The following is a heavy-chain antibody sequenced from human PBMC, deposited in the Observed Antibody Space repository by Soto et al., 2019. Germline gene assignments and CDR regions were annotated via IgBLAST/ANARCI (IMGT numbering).Heavy chain of an antibody. CDR3: ARRVWDGGYCDF. CDR2: ISGDGSST. Sequence: EVQLVESGGGLVQPGGSLRLSCAASGFTFSGYWMHWVRQVPGKGLVWVSRISGDGSSTNYADFAKGRFTISRDNAKNTVYLQMNSLRVEDMAVYYCARRVWDGGYCDFWGQGILVTVSS. D-gene: IGHD2-15*01. J-gene: IGHJ4*02. V-gene: IGHV3-74*01. CDR1: GFTFSGYW.